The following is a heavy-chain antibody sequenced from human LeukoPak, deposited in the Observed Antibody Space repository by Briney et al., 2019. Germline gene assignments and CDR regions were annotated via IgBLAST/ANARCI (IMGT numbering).Heavy chain of an antibody. V-gene: IGHV1-69*13. CDR2: IIPIFGTA. CDR1: GYTFTSYG. J-gene: IGHJ4*02. CDR3: ARDLIGYYGSGSYALDY. Sequence: SVKVSCKASGYTFTSYGISWVRQAPGQGLEWMGGIIPIFGTANYAQKFQGRVTITADESTSTAYMELSSLRSEDTAVYYCARDLIGYYGSGSYALDYWGQGTLVTVSS. D-gene: IGHD3-10*01.